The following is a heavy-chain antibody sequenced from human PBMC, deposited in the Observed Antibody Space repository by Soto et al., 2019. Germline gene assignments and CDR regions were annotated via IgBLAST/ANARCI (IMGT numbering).Heavy chain of an antibody. Sequence: ASVKVSCKASGYTFTGYYMHWVRQAPGQGLEWMGWINPNSGGTNYAQKFQGWDTMTRDTSISTAYMELSRLRSDDTAVFYCARDLGDSYGSYYYYGMDVWGQGTTVTVSS. D-gene: IGHD5-18*01. CDR2: INPNSGGT. CDR3: ARDLGDSYGSYYYYGMDV. CDR1: GYTFTGYY. J-gene: IGHJ6*02. V-gene: IGHV1-2*04.